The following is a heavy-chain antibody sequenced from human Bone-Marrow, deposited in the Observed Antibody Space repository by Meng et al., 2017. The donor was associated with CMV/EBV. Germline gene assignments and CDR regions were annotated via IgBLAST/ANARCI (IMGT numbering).Heavy chain of an antibody. CDR3: VREGEDDDFWSGPLDY. Sequence: SETLSLTCTVSGGSISSSSYYWGWIRQPPGKGLEWIRSIYYSGSTYYNPSLKSRVTISADTSKNQSSLKLTSVTAEDTAVYYSVREGEDDDFWSGPLDYWGQGTLVTVSS. V-gene: IGHV4-39*07. D-gene: IGHD3-3*01. CDR2: IYYSGST. J-gene: IGHJ4*02. CDR1: GGSISSSSYY.